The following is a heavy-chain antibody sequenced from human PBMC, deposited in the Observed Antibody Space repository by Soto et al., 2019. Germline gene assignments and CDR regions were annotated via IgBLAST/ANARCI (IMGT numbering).Heavy chain of an antibody. Sequence: GESLKISCKGSGYSFTSYWIGWVRQMPGKGLEWMGIIYPGDSATRYSPSFQGQVTISADKSSNTAYLQRSSLKASATAMYYCASRPLVGYCSGGSGDDGRPAAFDIWGQGTMVTVSS. V-gene: IGHV5-51*01. D-gene: IGHD2-15*01. CDR1: GYSFTSYW. CDR3: ASRPLVGYCSGGSGDDGRPAAFDI. J-gene: IGHJ3*02. CDR2: IYPGDSAT.